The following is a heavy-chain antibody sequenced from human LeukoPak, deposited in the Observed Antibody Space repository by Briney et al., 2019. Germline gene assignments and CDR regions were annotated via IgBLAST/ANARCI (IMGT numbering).Heavy chain of an antibody. Sequence: GGSLRLSCAASGFTFDDYAMHWVRQAPGKGLEWVSGISWNSGSIGYADSVKGRFTISRDNAKNSLYLQMNSLRAEDTALYYCAKGSGEYSGYDSVAPTYDAFDIWGQGTMVTVSS. CDR1: GFTFDDYA. J-gene: IGHJ3*02. D-gene: IGHD5-12*01. V-gene: IGHV3-9*01. CDR2: ISWNSGSI. CDR3: AKGSGEYSGYDSVAPTYDAFDI.